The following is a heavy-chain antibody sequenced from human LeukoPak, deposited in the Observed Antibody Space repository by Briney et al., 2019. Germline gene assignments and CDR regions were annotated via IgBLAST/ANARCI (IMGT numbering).Heavy chain of an antibody. D-gene: IGHD5-12*01. CDR2: ISAYNGNT. Sequence: ASVKVSCKASGYTFTSYGISWVRQAPGQGLEWMGWISAYNGNTNYAQKLQGRVTMTTDTSTSTAYMELRSLRSDDTAVYYCARDPGGVRGYSGYGSDYWGQGTLVTVSS. V-gene: IGHV1-18*01. J-gene: IGHJ4*02. CDR3: ARDPGGVRGYSGYGSDY. CDR1: GYTFTSYG.